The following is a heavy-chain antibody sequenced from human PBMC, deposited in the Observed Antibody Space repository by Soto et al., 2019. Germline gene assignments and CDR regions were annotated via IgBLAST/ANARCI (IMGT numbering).Heavy chain of an antibody. V-gene: IGHV3-23*01. J-gene: IGHJ3*02. Sequence: SRGALQVSCVASVFPFSIYAMSWVRQTPGKGLEWVSGISGSGGRTYYADSVKGRFTISRDNSNNTLSLQMHILRVEDTAVYFCAKGGYYSLFDIWGQGTMVTVSS. CDR2: ISGSGGRT. CDR1: VFPFSIYA. D-gene: IGHD3-16*01. CDR3: AKGGYYSLFDI.